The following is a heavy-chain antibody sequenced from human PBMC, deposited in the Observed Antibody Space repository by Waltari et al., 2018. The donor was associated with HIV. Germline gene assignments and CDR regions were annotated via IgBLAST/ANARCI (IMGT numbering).Heavy chain of an antibody. V-gene: IGHV4-59*01. J-gene: IGHJ6*02. CDR1: GGSISSYY. Sequence: QVQLQESGPGLVKPSETLSLTCTVSGGSISSYYWSWIRQPPGKGLEWIGYIYYSGSTNYNPSLKSRVTISVDTSKNQFSLKLSSVTAADTAVYYCASLFRGYSYGYVYYYGMDVWGQGTTVTVSS. CDR3: ASLFRGYSYGYVYYYGMDV. D-gene: IGHD5-18*01. CDR2: IYYSGST.